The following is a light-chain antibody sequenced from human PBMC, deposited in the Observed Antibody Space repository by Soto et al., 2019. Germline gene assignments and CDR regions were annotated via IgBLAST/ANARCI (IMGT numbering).Light chain of an antibody. Sequence: EIVLTQSPATLSLYPGERATLSCRASQSVSTYLAWYQQKPGQAPRLLIYDASNRATGISPRFSGSGAGTDFTLTISNLEPEDFAVYSCQQRRNWPLTFDGRTKVEI. V-gene: IGKV3-11*01. J-gene: IGKJ4*01. CDR2: DAS. CDR1: QSVSTY. CDR3: QQRRNWPLT.